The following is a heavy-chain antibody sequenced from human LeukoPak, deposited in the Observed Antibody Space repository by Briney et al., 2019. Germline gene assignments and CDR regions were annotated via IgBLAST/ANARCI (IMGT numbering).Heavy chain of an antibody. CDR2: MNPNSGNT. V-gene: IGHV1-8*01. J-gene: IGHJ5*02. CDR1: GYTFTSYD. CDR3: ARGVRIYSSSWTHWFDP. D-gene: IGHD6-13*01. Sequence: ASVKVSCKASGYTFTSYDINWVRQATGQGLEWMGWMNPNSGNTGYAQKFQGRVTMTRNTSISTAYMELSSLRSEDTAVYYCARGVRIYSSSWTHWFDPWGQGTLVTVSS.